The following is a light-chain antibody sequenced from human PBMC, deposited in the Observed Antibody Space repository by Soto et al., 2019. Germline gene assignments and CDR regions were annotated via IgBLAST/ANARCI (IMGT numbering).Light chain of an antibody. Sequence: QSVLTQPPSVYGAPGQRITISCTGSSSNIGAGYAVHWYQQLPGTAPKLLISDDNNRPAGVPDRFSSSKSGTSASLAITGLQAEDEADYYCQSYDNSHDWDVVFGGGTKLTVL. CDR3: QSYDNSHDWDVV. J-gene: IGLJ2*01. CDR1: SSNIGAGYA. CDR2: DDN. V-gene: IGLV1-40*01.